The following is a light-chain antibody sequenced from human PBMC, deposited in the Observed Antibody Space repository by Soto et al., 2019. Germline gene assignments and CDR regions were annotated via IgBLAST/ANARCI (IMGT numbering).Light chain of an antibody. CDR3: QQYNNWQWT. V-gene: IGKV3-15*01. CDR1: QSISDT. J-gene: IGKJ1*01. Sequence: EIVMTQSPATLSVSPGGRATLSCRASQSISDTLAWYQQKPGQAPRLLIYGASTRAPGFPARFSGSGSGSDFTLTISSLQSEDFEVYYCQQYNNWQWTLAQGTNVDIK. CDR2: GAS.